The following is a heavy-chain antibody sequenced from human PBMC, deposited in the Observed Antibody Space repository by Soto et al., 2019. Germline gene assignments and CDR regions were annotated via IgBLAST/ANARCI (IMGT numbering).Heavy chain of an antibody. Sequence: GGSLRLSCASSGVTFSSYSMNLVRQAPGKGLEWVSSISSSSSYIYYADSVKGRFTISRDNAKNSLYLQMNSLRAEDTAVYYCARAALPGYSSGWDEYFQHWGQGTLVTVSS. J-gene: IGHJ1*01. D-gene: IGHD6-19*01. CDR2: ISSSSSYI. CDR3: ARAALPGYSSGWDEYFQH. CDR1: GVTFSSYS. V-gene: IGHV3-21*01.